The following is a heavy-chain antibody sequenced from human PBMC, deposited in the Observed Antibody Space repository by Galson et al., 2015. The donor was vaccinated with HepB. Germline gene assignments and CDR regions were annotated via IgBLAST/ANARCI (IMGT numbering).Heavy chain of an antibody. J-gene: IGHJ2*01. CDR1: GYSFTTYW. D-gene: IGHD6-19*01. CDR2: IDPSDSYT. Sequence: SGAEVKKPGESLKISCKGSGYSFTTYWIGWVRQMPGKGLEWMGRIDPSDSYTNYSPSFQGHVTISADKSISTAYLQWSSLKASDTAIFYCARDVAVAGSPHWNFDLWGRGTLVTVSS. V-gene: IGHV5-10-1*01. CDR3: ARDVAVAGSPHWNFDL.